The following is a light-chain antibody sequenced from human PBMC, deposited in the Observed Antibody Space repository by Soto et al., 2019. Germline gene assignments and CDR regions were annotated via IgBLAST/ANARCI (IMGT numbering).Light chain of an antibody. V-gene: IGKV3-20*01. Sequence: EVMLTQSPGTLSLSPGERATLSCRASQSVSSRYLAWYQQTPGQAPRLLIFATSRRATDIPDRFSGSGSGTDFTLAIRRLEPEDFAVYYCHQFGYSPRTFGQGTKVDI. CDR3: HQFGYSPRT. J-gene: IGKJ1*01. CDR1: QSVSSRY. CDR2: ATS.